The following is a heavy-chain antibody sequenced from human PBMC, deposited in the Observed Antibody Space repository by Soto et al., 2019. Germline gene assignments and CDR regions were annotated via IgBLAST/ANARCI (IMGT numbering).Heavy chain of an antibody. CDR1: GFIFSSYA. CDR3: AKEGLSCTKRGCYGSGHFEQ. Sequence: GGSLRLSCAASGFIFSSYAMSWVRQSPGKGLEWVSAISANGGSTYYADSVKGRFTISRDNSKNTVYVQMNSLRAEDTAVFYCAKEGLSCTKRGCYGSGHFEQWGQGTLVTVSS. CDR2: ISANGGST. D-gene: IGHD2-2*01. J-gene: IGHJ1*01. V-gene: IGHV3-23*01.